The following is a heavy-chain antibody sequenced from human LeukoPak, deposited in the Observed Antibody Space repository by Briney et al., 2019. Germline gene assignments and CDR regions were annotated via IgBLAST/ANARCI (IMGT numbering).Heavy chain of an antibody. D-gene: IGHD3-9*01. Sequence: GRSLRLSCAASGFTFDDYAMHWVRQAPGKVLEWVSGISWNSGSIGYADSVKGRFTISRDNAKNSLYLQMNSLRAEDTAVYYCAREPFLTGYYYGMDVWGQGTTVTVSS. CDR3: AREPFLTGYYYGMDV. CDR1: GFTFDDYA. V-gene: IGHV3-9*01. J-gene: IGHJ6*02. CDR2: ISWNSGSI.